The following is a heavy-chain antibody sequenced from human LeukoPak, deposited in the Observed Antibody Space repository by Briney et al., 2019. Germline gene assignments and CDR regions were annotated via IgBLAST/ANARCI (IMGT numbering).Heavy chain of an antibody. CDR1: GGSISSSSYY. J-gene: IGHJ3*02. D-gene: IGHD3-16*01. Sequence: PSETLSLTCTASGGSISSSSYYWGWIRQPPGKGLEWIGSIYYSGSTYYNPSLKSRVTISVDTSKNQFSLKLSSVTAADTAVYYCARLGREDAFDIWGQGTMVTVSS. CDR2: IYYSGST. CDR3: ARLGREDAFDI. V-gene: IGHV4-39*01.